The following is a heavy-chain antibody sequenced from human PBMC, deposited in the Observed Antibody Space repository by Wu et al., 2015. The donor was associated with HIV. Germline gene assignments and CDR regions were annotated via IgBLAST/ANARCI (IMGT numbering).Heavy chain of an antibody. CDR2: IIPLFETA. V-gene: IGHV1-69*01. CDR3: VRVAGSSWYREFDM. J-gene: IGHJ3*02. Sequence: QVQLVQSGAELKKPGASVKVSCKASGYSFTGYFVHWVRQAPGQGFQWVGGIIPLFETAISAHDFHDRVTITADESTSTGYMELRSLTYEDTAMYYCVRVAGSSWYREFDMWGRGTMVTVSS. CDR1: GYSFTGYF. D-gene: IGHD6-13*01.